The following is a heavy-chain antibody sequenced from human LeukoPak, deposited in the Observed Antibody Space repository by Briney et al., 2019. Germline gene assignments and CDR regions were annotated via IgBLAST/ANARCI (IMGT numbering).Heavy chain of an antibody. CDR2: INPNSGDT. D-gene: IGHD3-16*01. CDR3: ARVRYRLAETYIDY. V-gene: IGHV1-2*02. J-gene: IGHJ4*02. CDR1: GYTFTGYY. Sequence: ASLKVSCKASGYTFTGYYMHWVRQAPGQGLEWMGWINPNSGDTYYAQKFQGRVTMTRDTSISTAYMELSRLRSDDTAVYYCARVRYRLAETYIDYWGQGTLVTVSS.